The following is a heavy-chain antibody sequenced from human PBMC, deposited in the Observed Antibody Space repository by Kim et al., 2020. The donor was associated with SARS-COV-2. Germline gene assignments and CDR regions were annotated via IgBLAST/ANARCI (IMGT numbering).Heavy chain of an antibody. Sequence: IPIFGTANYAQKFQGRVTITADESTSTAYMELSSLRSEDTAVYYCATNDYWGQGTLVTVSS. V-gene: IGHV1-69*01. CDR2: IPIFGTA. J-gene: IGHJ4*02. CDR3: ATNDY.